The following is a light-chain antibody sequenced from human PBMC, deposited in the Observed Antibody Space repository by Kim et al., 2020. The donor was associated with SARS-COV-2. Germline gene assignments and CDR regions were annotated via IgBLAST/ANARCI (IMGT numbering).Light chain of an antibody. CDR3: QQYGSSPLT. Sequence: SPGARATLSCRASQSVSSSNLAWYQQKAGQAPRLLIYAASRRATDIPDRFSGSGSGTDFTLTISRLEPEDFALYYCQQYGSSPLTFGGGTKVDIK. J-gene: IGKJ4*01. CDR1: QSVSSSN. V-gene: IGKV3-20*01. CDR2: AAS.